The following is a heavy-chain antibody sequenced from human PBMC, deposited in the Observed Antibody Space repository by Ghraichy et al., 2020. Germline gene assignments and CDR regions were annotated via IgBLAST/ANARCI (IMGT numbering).Heavy chain of an antibody. Sequence: SETLSLTCTVSGGSISSSSYYWGWIRQPPGKGLEWIGSISYSGSSYYNPSLKSRVTIYAHTSKNQFFLQLSSVTDADMAVFYCARQLSAVILEPVDFWGQGTLVSLPS. CDR3: ARQLSAVILEPVDF. J-gene: IGHJ4*02. CDR2: ISYSGSS. V-gene: IGHV4-39*01. D-gene: IGHD6-19*01. CDR1: GGSISSSSYY.